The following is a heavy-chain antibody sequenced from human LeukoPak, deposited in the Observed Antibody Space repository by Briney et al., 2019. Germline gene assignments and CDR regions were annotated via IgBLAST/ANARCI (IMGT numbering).Heavy chain of an antibody. CDR1: GGSFSGYY. CDR2: INHSGST. V-gene: IGHV4-34*01. CDR3: ARAGYDYVWGSYRQHAFDI. Sequence: SETLSLTCAVYGGSFSGYYWSWIRQPPGKGPEWIGEINHSGSTNYNPSLKSRVTISVDTSKNQFSLKLSSVTAADTAVYYCARAGYDYVWGSYRQHAFDIWGQGTMVTVSS. D-gene: IGHD3-16*02. J-gene: IGHJ3*02.